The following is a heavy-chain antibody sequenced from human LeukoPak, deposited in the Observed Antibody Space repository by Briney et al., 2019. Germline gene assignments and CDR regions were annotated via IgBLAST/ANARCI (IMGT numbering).Heavy chain of an antibody. CDR1: GFTFGSYW. CDR3: ARVIDYGDYYFDY. Sequence: GGSLRLSCAASGFTFGSYWMTWVRQAPGKGLEWVASINQDGSEKQFVDSVKGRFTISRDNAENSLYLQMNSLRAEDTAVYYCARVIDYGDYYFDYWGQGTLVTVSS. D-gene: IGHD4-17*01. J-gene: IGHJ4*02. V-gene: IGHV3-7*01. CDR2: INQDGSEK.